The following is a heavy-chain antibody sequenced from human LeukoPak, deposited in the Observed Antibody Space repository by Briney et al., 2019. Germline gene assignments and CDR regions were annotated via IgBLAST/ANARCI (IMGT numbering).Heavy chain of an antibody. V-gene: IGHV3-48*01. CDR2: ITSSSGSL. CDR3: VRDVHYVFDY. J-gene: IGHJ4*02. Sequence: QPGGSLRLSCAASGFTFSNAWMNWVRQAPGKGLEWISYITSSSGSLSYADSVKGRFIISRDNAKNSLYLQMNSLRAEDTAIYYCVRDVHYVFDYWGPGTLVTVSS. D-gene: IGHD4-17*01. CDR1: GFTFSNAW.